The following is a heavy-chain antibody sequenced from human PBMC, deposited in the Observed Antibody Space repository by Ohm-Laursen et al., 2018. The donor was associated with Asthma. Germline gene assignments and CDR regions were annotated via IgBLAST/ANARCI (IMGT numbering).Heavy chain of an antibody. J-gene: IGHJ1*01. V-gene: IGHV3-21*01. D-gene: IGHD1-26*01. Sequence: LSLTCAATGFTFSSYAMSWVRQIPGKELEWVASISTASSFIYYADSVRGRFTTSRDNARNSVYLQMNSLRAEDTALYYCARIGPEWELPGREYSLHHWGEGTLVTVSS. CDR1: GFTFSSYA. CDR3: ARIGPEWELPGREYSLHH. CDR2: ISTASSFI.